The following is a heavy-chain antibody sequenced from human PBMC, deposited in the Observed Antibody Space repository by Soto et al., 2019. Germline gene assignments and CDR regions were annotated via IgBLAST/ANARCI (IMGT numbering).Heavy chain of an antibody. J-gene: IGHJ4*02. CDR2: INHSGST. CDR3: ARGQVVVVAATDGRKYYFDY. Sequence: PSETLSLTCAVYGGSFSGYYWSWIRQPPGKGLEWIGEINHSGSTNYNPSLKSRVTISVDTSKNQFSLKLSSVTAADTAVYYCARGQVVVVAATDGRKYYFDYWGQGTLVTVSS. D-gene: IGHD2-15*01. CDR1: GGSFSGYY. V-gene: IGHV4-34*01.